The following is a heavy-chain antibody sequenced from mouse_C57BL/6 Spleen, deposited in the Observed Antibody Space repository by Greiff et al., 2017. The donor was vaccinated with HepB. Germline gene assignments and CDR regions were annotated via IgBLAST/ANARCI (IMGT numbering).Heavy chain of an antibody. D-gene: IGHD1-1*01. J-gene: IGHJ4*01. V-gene: IGHV1-39*01. Sequence: EVHLVESGPELVKPGASVKISCKASGYSFTDYNMNWVKQSNGKSLEWIGVINPNYGTTSYNQKFKGKATLTVDQSSSTAYMQLNSLTSEDSAVYYCAQVGDYGSAMDYWGQGTSVTVSS. CDR2: INPNYGTT. CDR3: AQVGDYGSAMDY. CDR1: GYSFTDYN.